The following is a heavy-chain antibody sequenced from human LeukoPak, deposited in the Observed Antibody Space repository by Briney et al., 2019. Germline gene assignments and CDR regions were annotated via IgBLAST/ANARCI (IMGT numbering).Heavy chain of an antibody. CDR3: ATGRYQLLYDWFDP. CDR2: FDPEDGET. Sequence: ASVKVSCKVSGYTLTELSMHWVRQAPGKGLEWMGGFDPEDGETIYAQKFQGRVTMTEDTSTDTAYMELSSLSSEDTAVYYCATGRYQLLYDWFDPWGQGTLVTVSS. V-gene: IGHV1-24*01. J-gene: IGHJ5*02. D-gene: IGHD2-2*02. CDR1: GYTLTELS.